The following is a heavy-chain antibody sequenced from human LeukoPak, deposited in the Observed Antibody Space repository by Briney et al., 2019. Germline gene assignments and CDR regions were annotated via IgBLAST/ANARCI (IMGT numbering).Heavy chain of an antibody. V-gene: IGHV3-21*04. CDR1: GFTFSSYS. CDR3: ARDRSRIAANYGMDV. CDR2: ISSSSSYI. Sequence: GGSLRLSCAASGFTFSSYSMNWVRQAPGKGLEWVSSISSSSSYIYYADSVKGRFTISRDNSKNTLYLQMNSLRAEDTAVYYCARDRSRIAANYGMDVWGQGTTVTVSS. D-gene: IGHD6-13*01. J-gene: IGHJ6*02.